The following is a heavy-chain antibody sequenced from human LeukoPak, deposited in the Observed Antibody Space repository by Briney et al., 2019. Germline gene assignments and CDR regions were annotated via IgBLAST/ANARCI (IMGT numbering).Heavy chain of an antibody. Sequence: ASETLSLTCAVSGGSISSTSNWWSWVRQPPGKGLEWIGEIYFSGSTTYNPSLKSRVTISVDTSKNQFSLKLSSVTAADTAVYYCTRDGPRSSGYPDTWGQGTLVTVSS. D-gene: IGHD3-22*01. J-gene: IGHJ5*02. CDR1: GGSISSTSNW. CDR2: IYFSGST. V-gene: IGHV4-4*02. CDR3: TRDGPRSSGYPDT.